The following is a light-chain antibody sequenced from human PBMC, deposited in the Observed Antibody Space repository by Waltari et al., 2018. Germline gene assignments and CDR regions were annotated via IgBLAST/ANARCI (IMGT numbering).Light chain of an antibody. CDR1: QSVASSY. V-gene: IGKV3-20*01. Sequence: EIVLTQSPGTLSLSPGERATISCRASQSVASSYLGWYQQKPGQAPRLLIFCSSKRATGIPDRFSGSWSGTDFTLTINGVEPEDFAVYYCQQYGRSLTFGGGTKVEI. CDR2: CSS. CDR3: QQYGRSLT. J-gene: IGKJ4*01.